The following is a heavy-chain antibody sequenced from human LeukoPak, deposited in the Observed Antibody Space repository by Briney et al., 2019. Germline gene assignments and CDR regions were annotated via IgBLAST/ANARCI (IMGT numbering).Heavy chain of an antibody. Sequence: ASVKVSCKVSGYTLTELSMHWVRQAPGKGLEWMGGFDPEDGETIYAQEFQSRVTMTEDTSTDTAYMELSSLRSEDTAVYYCAIVGATRYYFDYWGQGTLVTVSS. CDR3: AIVGATRYYFDY. J-gene: IGHJ4*02. D-gene: IGHD1-26*01. CDR2: FDPEDGET. V-gene: IGHV1-24*01. CDR1: GYTLTELS.